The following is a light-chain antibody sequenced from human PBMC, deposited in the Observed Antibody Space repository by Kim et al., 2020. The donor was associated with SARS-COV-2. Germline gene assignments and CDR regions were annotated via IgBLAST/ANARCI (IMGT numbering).Light chain of an antibody. Sequence: ESVLTQSPATLSLSPGERAALSCRASQSVSSSSLVWYQQEPGQAPRLLMYGASSRATGIPDRFSGSGSGTDFTLTITRLEPEDFAVYYCQQYGTSPYSFGEGTKVEI. V-gene: IGKV3-20*01. CDR1: QSVSSSS. J-gene: IGKJ2*03. CDR3: QQYGTSPYS. CDR2: GAS.